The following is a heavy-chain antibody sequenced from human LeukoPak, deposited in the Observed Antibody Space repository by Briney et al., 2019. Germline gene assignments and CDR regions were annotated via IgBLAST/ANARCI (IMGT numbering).Heavy chain of an antibody. CDR2: IYYRGGT. CDR3: ARLLGAARGPFDY. J-gene: IGHJ4*02. V-gene: IGHV4-59*01. CDR1: GGSISTNN. D-gene: IGHD4/OR15-4a*01. Sequence: SETLSLTCTVSGGSISTNNWSWIRQPPGKGLGWIGYIYYRGGTNYSPSLKSRVTISVDTSRNQFSLKLSCVTAADTAVYYCARLLGAARGPFDYWGQGTLVTVSS.